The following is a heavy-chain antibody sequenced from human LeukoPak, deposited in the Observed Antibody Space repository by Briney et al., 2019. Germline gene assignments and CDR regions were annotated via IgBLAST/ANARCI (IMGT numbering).Heavy chain of an antibody. CDR2: ITGSGGTT. J-gene: IGHJ6*02. CDR3: AKGRYCDSTTCAYHGLDV. D-gene: IGHD2-2*01. CDR1: GFTFSSYA. Sequence: GGSLRLSCAASGFTFSSYAMSWVRRAPGKGLEWVSTITGSGGTTNYADSVKGRFTISRDNSKNTLSLQVNSLSAEDTAVYYCAKGRYCDSTTCAYHGLDVWGQGTTVTVSS. V-gene: IGHV3-23*01.